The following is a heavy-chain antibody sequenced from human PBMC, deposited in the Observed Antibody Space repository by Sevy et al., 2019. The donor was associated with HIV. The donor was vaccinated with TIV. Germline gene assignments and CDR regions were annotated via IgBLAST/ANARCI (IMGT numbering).Heavy chain of an antibody. V-gene: IGHV3-30-3*01. Sequence: GGSLRLSCAASGFTFSSYAMHWVRQAPGKGLEWVAVISYDGSNKYYADSVKGRFTISRDNSKNTLYLQMNSLRAEDTAVYYCARAGMTGYCALDSFEPWGQGTLVTVSS. CDR1: GFTFSSYA. CDR2: ISYDGSNK. D-gene: IGHD3-9*01. CDR3: ARAGMTGYCALDSFEP. J-gene: IGHJ5*02.